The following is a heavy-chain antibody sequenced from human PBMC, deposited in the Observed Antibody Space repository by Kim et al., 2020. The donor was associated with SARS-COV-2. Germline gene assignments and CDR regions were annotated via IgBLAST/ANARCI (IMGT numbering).Heavy chain of an antibody. J-gene: IGHJ4*02. D-gene: IGHD6-13*01. Sequence: YNPSLKGRVTISVDTSKNQFSLKLSSVTAADTAVYYCARQYSSSWYPFDYWGQGTLVTVSS. CDR3: ARQYSSSWYPFDY. V-gene: IGHV4-31*02.